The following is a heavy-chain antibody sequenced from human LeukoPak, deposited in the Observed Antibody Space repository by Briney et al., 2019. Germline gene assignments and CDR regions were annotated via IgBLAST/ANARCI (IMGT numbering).Heavy chain of an antibody. D-gene: IGHD3-10*01. Sequence: GGSLRLSCEASGLTFSSYGMHWVRQAPGKGLEWVAFIRYDGSNKYYADSVKGRFTISRDNSKNTLYLQMNSLRAEDTAVYYCASRLLSGSYYTSTPGRAFDIWGQGTMVTVSS. J-gene: IGHJ3*02. CDR2: IRYDGSNK. CDR1: GLTFSSYG. V-gene: IGHV3-30*02. CDR3: ASRLLSGSYYTSTPGRAFDI.